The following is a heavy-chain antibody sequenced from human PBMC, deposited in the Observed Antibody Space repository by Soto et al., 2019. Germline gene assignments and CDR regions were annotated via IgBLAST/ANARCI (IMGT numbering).Heavy chain of an antibody. Sequence: ASVKVSCKASGYSFTNYGVSWVRQAPGQGLEWMGWISAYNTNTNYAQRFQGRVDMTTDASRTTAYLELRNLRSDDTAVYYFARTNDYYYGSGAYYFDYWGQGTLVTVSS. CDR1: GYSFTNYG. CDR2: ISAYNTNT. V-gene: IGHV1-18*01. D-gene: IGHD3-10*01. CDR3: ARTNDYYYGSGAYYFDY. J-gene: IGHJ4*02.